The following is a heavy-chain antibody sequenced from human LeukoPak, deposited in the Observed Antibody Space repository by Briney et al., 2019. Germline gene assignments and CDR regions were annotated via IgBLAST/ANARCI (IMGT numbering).Heavy chain of an antibody. CDR2: ISSSGSTI. Sequence: GGSLRLSCAASGFTFSSYEMNWVRQAPGEVRGWISFISSSGSTIYYADSGKGRVTIARDNAKNSLYLQMNRLRAEDTAVYYCARDHSGWQPWGQGTLVTVSS. V-gene: IGHV3-48*03. CDR3: ARDHSGWQP. J-gene: IGHJ5*02. D-gene: IGHD6-19*01. CDR1: GFTFSSYE.